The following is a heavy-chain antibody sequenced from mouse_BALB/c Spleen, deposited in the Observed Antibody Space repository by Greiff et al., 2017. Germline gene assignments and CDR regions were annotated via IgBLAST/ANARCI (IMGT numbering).Heavy chain of an antibody. CDR1: GYSITSDYA. D-gene: IGHD1-2*01. CDR2: ISYSGST. J-gene: IGHJ2*01. CDR3: ARSASFDY. Sequence: DVKLVESGPGLVKPSQSLSLTCTVTGYSITSDYAWNWIRQFPGNKLEWMGYISYSGSTSYNPSLKSRISITRDTSKNQFFLQLNSVTTEDTATYYCARSASFDYWGQGTTLTVSS. V-gene: IGHV3-2*02.